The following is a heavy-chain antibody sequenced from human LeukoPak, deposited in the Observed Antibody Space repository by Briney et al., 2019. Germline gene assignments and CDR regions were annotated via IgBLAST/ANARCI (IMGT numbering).Heavy chain of an antibody. CDR1: GFTFNNYA. D-gene: IGHD3-10*01. V-gene: IGHV3-23*01. J-gene: IGHJ4*02. CDR2: ISGSGGST. CDR3: AKSPAPPPSGRYPYQFDY. Sequence: PGGSLRLSCAASGFTFNNYAMSWVRQAPGKGLGWVSAISGSGGSTYYADSVKGRFTISRDNSKNTLYLQMNSLRAEDTAVYYCAKSPAPPPSGRYPYQFDYWGQGTLVTVSS.